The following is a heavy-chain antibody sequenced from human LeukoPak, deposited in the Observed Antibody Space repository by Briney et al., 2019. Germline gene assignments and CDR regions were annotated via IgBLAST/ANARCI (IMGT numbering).Heavy chain of an antibody. J-gene: IGHJ4*02. V-gene: IGHV4-59*01. CDR2: IYYSGST. CDR3: ARGVFGVAMNFDY. CDR1: GGSISSYY. D-gene: IGHD3-3*01. Sequence: SQTLSLTCTVSGGSISSYYWSWIRQPPGKGLEWSGYIYYSGSTNYNPSLKSRVTISVDTSKNQFSLKLSSVTAADTAVYYCARGVFGVAMNFDYWGQGTLVTVSS.